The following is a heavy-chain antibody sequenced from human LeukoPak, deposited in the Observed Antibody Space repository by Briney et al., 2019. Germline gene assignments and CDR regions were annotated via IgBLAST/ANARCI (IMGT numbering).Heavy chain of an antibody. D-gene: IGHD1-7*01. CDR1: GFTFSSYA. J-gene: IGHJ2*01. CDR2: INDNGAGT. CDR3: ARDQSNWNYGVWYFDL. V-gene: IGHV3-23*01. Sequence: PGGSLRLSCAASGFTFSSYAMSWVRQAPGKGLKWVSTINDNGAGTYYADSVKGRFTISRDNAKNSLYLQMNSLRAEDTAVYYCARDQSNWNYGVWYFDLWGRGTLVTVSS.